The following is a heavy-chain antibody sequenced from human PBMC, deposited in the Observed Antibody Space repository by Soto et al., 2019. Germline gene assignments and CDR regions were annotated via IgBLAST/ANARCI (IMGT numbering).Heavy chain of an antibody. V-gene: IGHV3-11*01. Sequence: QVQLVESGGGLVKPGGSLRLSCAASGFTFSDYYMSWIRQAPGKGLEWVSYISSSGSTIYYADSVKGRFTITRDNAKNSLYMQMNSLRAEDTAVYYCARDRQSTVTIPGYYYMDVWGKGTTVTVSS. CDR3: ARDRQSTVTIPGYYYMDV. CDR1: GFTFSDYY. D-gene: IGHD4-17*01. J-gene: IGHJ6*03. CDR2: ISSSGSTI.